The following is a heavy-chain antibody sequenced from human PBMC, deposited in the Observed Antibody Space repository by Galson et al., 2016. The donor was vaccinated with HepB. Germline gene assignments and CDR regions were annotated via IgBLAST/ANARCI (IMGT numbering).Heavy chain of an antibody. D-gene: IGHD1-1*01. CDR3: AKAGVYNWNDVDLEY. CDR1: GFIFSDYH. Sequence: SLRLSCAASGFIFSDYHINWIRQAPGKGLEWISYISSSSNTIHYADSVKGRFTVSRDNARNSVSLLMNSLRVEDTAVYYCAKAGVYNWNDVDLEYWGQGTLVTVSS. V-gene: IGHV3-11*04. J-gene: IGHJ4*02. CDR2: ISSSSNTI.